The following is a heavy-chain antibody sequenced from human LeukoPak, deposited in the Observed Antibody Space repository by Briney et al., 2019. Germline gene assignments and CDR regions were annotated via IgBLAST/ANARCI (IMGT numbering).Heavy chain of an antibody. CDR3: ARHPRPYCSSNSCPGLDI. CDR1: GGSISSSSYY. Sequence: SETLSLTCTVSGGSISSSSYYWGWIRQPPGKGLEWIGSIYYSGSTYYNPSLKSRVTISVDTSKNQFSLKLSSVTAADTAVYYCARHPRPYCSSNSCPGLDIWGQGTMVTVSS. J-gene: IGHJ3*02. V-gene: IGHV4-39*01. CDR2: IYYSGST. D-gene: IGHD2-2*01.